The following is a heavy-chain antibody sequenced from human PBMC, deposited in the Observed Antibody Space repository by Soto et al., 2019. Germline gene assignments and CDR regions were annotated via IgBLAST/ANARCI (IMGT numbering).Heavy chain of an antibody. D-gene: IGHD5-18*01. Sequence: PGGSLRLSCAASGFSFSNYDMSWVRQAPGKGLEWVSSISTTSSHIYYADSLRGRFTISRDNAKKSLYLQMSSLRAEDTAVYYCARDWEKDLATALDYWGQGTLVTVSS. CDR3: ARDWEKDLATALDY. CDR1: GFSFSNYD. CDR2: ISTTSSHI. J-gene: IGHJ4*02. V-gene: IGHV3-21*01.